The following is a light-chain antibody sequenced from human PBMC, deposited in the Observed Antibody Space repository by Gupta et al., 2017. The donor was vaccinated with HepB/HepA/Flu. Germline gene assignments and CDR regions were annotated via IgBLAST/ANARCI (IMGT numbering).Light chain of an antibody. CDR1: QSVLYSSNNKNY. CDR2: WAS. Sequence: DARSFALGESVTINCKSSQSVLYSSNNKNYLAWYQQKPGQPPKRLIYWASTRESGVPDRFSGSGSGTDFTLTISSLQAEDVAVYYCQQYYSTPPTFGQGTRLEIK. J-gene: IGKJ5*01. CDR3: QQYYSTPPT. V-gene: IGKV4-1*01.